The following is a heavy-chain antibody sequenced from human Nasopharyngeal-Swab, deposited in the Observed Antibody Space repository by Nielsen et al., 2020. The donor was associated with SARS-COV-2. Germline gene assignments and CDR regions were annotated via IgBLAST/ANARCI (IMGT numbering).Heavy chain of an antibody. CDR3: ATPGYSSGWFIGHLGY. J-gene: IGHJ4*02. V-gene: IGHV3-23*01. D-gene: IGHD6-19*01. CDR2: ISGSGGST. Sequence: GGSLRLSCAASGFTFSSYAMSWVRQAPGKGLEWVSAISGSGGSTYYADSVKGRFTISRDNSKNTLYLQINSLRAEDTAVYYCATPGYSSGWFIGHLGYWGQGTLVTVSS. CDR1: GFTFSSYA.